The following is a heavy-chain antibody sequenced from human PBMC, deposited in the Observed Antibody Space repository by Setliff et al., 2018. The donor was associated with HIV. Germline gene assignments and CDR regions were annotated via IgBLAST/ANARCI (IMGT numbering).Heavy chain of an antibody. V-gene: IGHV1-69*10. J-gene: IGHJ3*02. CDR3: ARSRVHYYYDSSGHPTRYDAFDI. Sequence: SVKVSCKASGGTFSSYAISWVRQAPGQGLEWMGGIIPILGIANYAQKFQGRVTITADKSTSTAYMELSSLRSEDTAVYYCARSRVHYYYDSSGHPTRYDAFDIWGQGTMVTVS. D-gene: IGHD3-22*01. CDR2: IIPILGIA. CDR1: GGTFSSYA.